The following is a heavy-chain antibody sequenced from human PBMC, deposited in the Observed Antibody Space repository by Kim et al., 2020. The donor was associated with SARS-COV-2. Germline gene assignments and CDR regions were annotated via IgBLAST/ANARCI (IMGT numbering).Heavy chain of an antibody. V-gene: IGHV3-23*01. CDR3: AKDERGY. J-gene: IGHJ4*02. CDR2: RGGST. Sequence: RGGSTYYADSAKGRFTISRDNSKNTLYLQMNSLRAEDTAVYYCAKDERGYWGQGTLVTVSS.